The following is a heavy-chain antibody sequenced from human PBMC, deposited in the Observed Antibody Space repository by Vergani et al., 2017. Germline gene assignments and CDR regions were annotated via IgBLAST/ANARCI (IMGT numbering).Heavy chain of an antibody. CDR2: VSKSGSTI. Sequence: VQLVEAGGGLVKPGGSLRLSCAASGFTFSAYYMSWNGQAPGKGLEWVSYVSKSGSTIYYADSVKGRFTISRDNAKNSLYLQMNSLRAEDTAVYYCASVDSSSWYLDFDYWGQGTLVTVSS. J-gene: IGHJ4*02. CDR3: ASVDSSSWYLDFDY. D-gene: IGHD6-13*01. CDR1: GFTFSAYY. V-gene: IGHV3-11*01.